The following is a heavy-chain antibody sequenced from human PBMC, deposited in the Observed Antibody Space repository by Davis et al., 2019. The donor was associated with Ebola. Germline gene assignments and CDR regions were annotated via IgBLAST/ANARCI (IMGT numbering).Heavy chain of an antibody. CDR3: ARYAGTSQPGDYFDY. V-gene: IGHV4-59*12. CDR1: GGSISSYY. CDR2: IYYSGST. J-gene: IGHJ4*02. Sequence: MPSETLSLTCTVSGGSISSYYWSWIRQPPGKGLEWIGYIYYSGSTNYNPSLKSRVTISVDTSKNQFSLKLSSVTAADTAVYYCARYAGTSQPGDYFDYWGQGTLVTVSS. D-gene: IGHD6-13*01.